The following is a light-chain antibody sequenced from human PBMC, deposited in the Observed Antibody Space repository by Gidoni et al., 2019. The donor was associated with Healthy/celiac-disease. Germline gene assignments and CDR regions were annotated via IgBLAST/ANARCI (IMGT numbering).Light chain of an antibody. CDR2: AAS. CDR3: QQSYSTPKT. Sequence: DIKMTQSPSSLSASVGDRVTITCRASQSISSYLNWYQQKQGKAPKLLIYAASSLQSGVPSRFSGSRSGTDFTLTISSLQPEDFATYYCQQSYSTPKTFGQGTKVEIK. J-gene: IGKJ1*01. CDR1: QSISSY. V-gene: IGKV1-39*01.